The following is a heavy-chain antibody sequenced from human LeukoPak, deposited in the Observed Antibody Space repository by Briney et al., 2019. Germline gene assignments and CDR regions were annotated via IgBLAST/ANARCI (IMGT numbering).Heavy chain of an antibody. J-gene: IGHJ4*02. D-gene: IGHD3-10*01. Sequence: PGRSLRLSCAASGFTFDDYAMHWVRQAPGKGLEWVSGLSWNSNNIGYADSVKGRFTISRDNVKNSLYLQMNSLRAEDMALYYCAKAPSPYGSGSYFDYWSQGTLVTVSS. CDR1: GFTFDDYA. CDR3: AKAPSPYGSGSYFDY. V-gene: IGHV3-9*03. CDR2: LSWNSNNI.